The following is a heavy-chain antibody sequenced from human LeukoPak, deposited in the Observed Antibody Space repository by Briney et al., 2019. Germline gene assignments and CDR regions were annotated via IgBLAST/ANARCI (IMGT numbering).Heavy chain of an antibody. CDR1: GGAIGRYE. J-gene: IGHJ4*02. CDR3: ARENSGSYREFDY. V-gene: IGHV4-4*07. D-gene: IGHD1-26*01. CDR2: IYTSGST. Sequence: DIRSLTCTGTGGAIGRYEWSWIRQPAGKGMEWIGRIYTSGSTNYNASLKSRVSMSVDTSKNQFSLKLSSVTAADTAVFYCARENSGSYREFDYWGQGTLVTVSS.